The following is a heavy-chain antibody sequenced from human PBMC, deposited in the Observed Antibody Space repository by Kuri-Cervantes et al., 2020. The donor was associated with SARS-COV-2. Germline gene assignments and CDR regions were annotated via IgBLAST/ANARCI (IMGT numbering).Heavy chain of an antibody. J-gene: IGHJ6*02. CDR3: ASSGYRNYYYYGMDV. Sequence: ASVKVSCQASGYTFTSYYMHWVRQAPGQGLEWMGIINPSGGSTSYAQKFQGRVTMTRNISANTAYMELSSLRSEDTAVYYCASSGYRNYYYYGMDVWGQGTTVTVSS. D-gene: IGHD5-18*01. V-gene: IGHV1-46*01. CDR2: INPSGGST. CDR1: GYTFTSYY.